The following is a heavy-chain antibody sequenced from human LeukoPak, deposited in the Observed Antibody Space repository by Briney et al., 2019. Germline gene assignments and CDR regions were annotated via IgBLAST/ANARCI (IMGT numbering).Heavy chain of an antibody. J-gene: IGHJ6*04. V-gene: IGHV4-30-2*01. Sequence: PSGALVPHLGVLGGFIKRGGYSWSWIGPPQGEGVEWIGYIYQSGSTLYNPPRKRRVNIRGDREKKHVSLKLSSVTAADTAFDYCARGRGQWCSSWSTYYYYAMDVWGKGTPVTVSS. CDR1: GGFIKRGGYS. CDR3: ARGRGQWCSSWSTYYYYAMDV. CDR2: IYQSGST. D-gene: IGHD6-13*01.